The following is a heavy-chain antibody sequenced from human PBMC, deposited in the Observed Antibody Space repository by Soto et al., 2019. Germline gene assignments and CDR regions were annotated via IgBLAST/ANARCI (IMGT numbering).Heavy chain of an antibody. CDR3: STEYSSVSYPICAFDI. CDR1: GDRVSSTSAA. D-gene: IGHD6-19*01. J-gene: IGHJ3*02. V-gene: IGHV6-1*01. CDR2: AYYSSKLYN. Sequence: PALSRTGDSCGDRVSSTSAAWNWIRQYPSRGLQLLGSAYYSSKLYNHYAVSVIIRLSINPDTSKNHFSLLLNSVPPEVTAVYSFSTEYSSVSYPICAFDIWGQGTMVTVSS.